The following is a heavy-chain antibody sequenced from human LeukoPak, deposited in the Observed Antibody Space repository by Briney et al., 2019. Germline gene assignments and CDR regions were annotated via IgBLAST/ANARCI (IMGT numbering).Heavy chain of an antibody. D-gene: IGHD3-22*01. CDR1: GYSISSGYY. CDR3: ARVYYYDSSGYYYGDAFDI. V-gene: IGHV4-38-2*02. Sequence: SETLSLTCTVSGYSISSGYYWGWIRQPPGKGLEWIGSIYHSGSTYYNPSLKSRVTLSVDTSKNQFSLKLSSVTAADTAVYYCARVYYYDSSGYYYGDAFDIWGQGTMVTVSS. CDR2: IYHSGST. J-gene: IGHJ3*02.